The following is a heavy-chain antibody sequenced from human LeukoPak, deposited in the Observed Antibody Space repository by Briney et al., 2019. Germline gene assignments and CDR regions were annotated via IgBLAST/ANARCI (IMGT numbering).Heavy chain of an antibody. CDR3: AKSKGGTVSSGEIDY. CDR2: ISWNSGSI. D-gene: IGHD1/OR15-1a*01. CDR1: GFTFDDYA. Sequence: GGSLRLSCAASGFTFDDYAMYWVRQVPGKGLEWVSGISWNSGSIGYADSVKGRFTISRDNAKNSLYLQMNSLRVEDTALYYCAKSKGGTVSSGEIDYWGQGTLVTVSS. J-gene: IGHJ4*02. V-gene: IGHV3-9*01.